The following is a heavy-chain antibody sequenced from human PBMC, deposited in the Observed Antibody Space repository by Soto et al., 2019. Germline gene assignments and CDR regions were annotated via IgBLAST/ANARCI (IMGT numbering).Heavy chain of an antibody. V-gene: IGHV4-31*03. Sequence: SETLSLTCTVSGGSISSGGYYWSWIRQHPGKGLEWIGYIYYSGSTYYNPSLKSRVTISVDTSKNQFSLKLSSVTAADTAVYYCAGVIAAADPYFDYWGQGTLVTVSS. CDR3: AGVIAAADPYFDY. CDR2: IYYSGST. CDR1: GGSISSGGYY. J-gene: IGHJ4*02. D-gene: IGHD6-13*01.